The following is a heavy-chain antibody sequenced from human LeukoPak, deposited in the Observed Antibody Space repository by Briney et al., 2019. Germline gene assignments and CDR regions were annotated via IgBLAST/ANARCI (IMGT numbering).Heavy chain of an antibody. D-gene: IGHD6-13*01. CDR3: GKEFSSGWFF. Sequence: PGGSLRLSCAASGFTFSTHAMTWVRQAPGQGLEWVSSIDSSGDYTFYADSVKGRFTISRDNSKDTVYLQLSGLRAEDTAIYYCGKEFSSGWFFWGQGTLVSVSS. CDR2: IDSSGDYT. CDR1: GFTFSTHA. V-gene: IGHV3-23*01. J-gene: IGHJ4*02.